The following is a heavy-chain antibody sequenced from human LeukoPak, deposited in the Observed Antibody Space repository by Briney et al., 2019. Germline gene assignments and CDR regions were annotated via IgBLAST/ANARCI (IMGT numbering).Heavy chain of an antibody. J-gene: IGHJ4*02. Sequence: ASVKVSCKTSGYTFTNYYMHWVRQAPGQGLEWMGWINLNSGGTNYAQKFQGRVTMTRDTSISAAYMELSRLGSDDTAVYYCARVAGGDWYYFDFWGQETLVTVSS. CDR3: ARVAGGDWYYFDF. V-gene: IGHV1-2*02. CDR1: GYTFTNYY. D-gene: IGHD2-21*02. CDR2: INLNSGGT.